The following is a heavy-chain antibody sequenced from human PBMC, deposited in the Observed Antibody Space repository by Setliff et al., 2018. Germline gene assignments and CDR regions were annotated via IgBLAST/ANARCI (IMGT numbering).Heavy chain of an antibody. J-gene: IGHJ6*03. CDR3: ARGRIFTFGGVIVHMDV. V-gene: IGHV1-69*05. Sequence: VASVKVSCKAFGYTFAKYGTSWVRQAPGQGLEWMGGIIPIFGTANYAQKFQGRVTITTDESTSTAYMELSSLRSEDTAVYYCARGRIFTFGGVIVHMDVWGKGTTVTVSS. CDR2: IIPIFGTA. D-gene: IGHD3-16*02. CDR1: GYTFAKYG.